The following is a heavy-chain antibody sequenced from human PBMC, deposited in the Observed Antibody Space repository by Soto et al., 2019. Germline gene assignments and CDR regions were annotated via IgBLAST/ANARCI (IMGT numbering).Heavy chain of an antibody. CDR1: GFTVSSNY. J-gene: IGHJ3*01. V-gene: IGHV3-53*02. D-gene: IGHD1-26*01. CDR3: ARVVVGATTTGAFDL. Sequence: EVQLVETGGGLIQPGGSLRLSCAASGFTVSSNYMSWVRQAPGKGLEWVSVIYSGGSTYYADSVKGRFTISRDNSKYTRYLEMNSLRAEDTAVYYCARVVVGATTTGAFDLWGQGTMVSVSS. CDR2: IYSGGST.